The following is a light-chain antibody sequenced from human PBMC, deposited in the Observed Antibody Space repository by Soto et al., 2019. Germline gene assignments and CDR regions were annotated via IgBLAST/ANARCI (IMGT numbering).Light chain of an antibody. Sequence: QSVLTQPASVSGSPGQSITISCTGTSSDIGNSNYVSWYQQHPGKAPKLIIYDVNNRPSGISNRFSGSKSASTASLTISGLQAEDEADYYCSSYTSSSLLYVFGTGTELTVL. V-gene: IGLV2-14*03. CDR1: SSDIGNSNY. CDR2: DVN. J-gene: IGLJ1*01. CDR3: SSYTSSSLLYV.